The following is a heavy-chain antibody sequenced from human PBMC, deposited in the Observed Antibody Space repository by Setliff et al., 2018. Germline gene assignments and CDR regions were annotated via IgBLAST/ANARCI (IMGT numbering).Heavy chain of an antibody. J-gene: IGHJ6*03. CDR1: GGSITDRNW. V-gene: IGHV4-4*02. CDR2: MYHSGNT. D-gene: IGHD2-2*02. Sequence: KTSETLSLTCALSGGSITDRNWWNWVRQPPGKGLEWIGEMYHSGNTYYNPSLKSRVTISIDKSRNQFSLNLNSVTAADTAVYYCARGYCSNTSCYRPDIDYYYYYMDVWGKGATVTVSS. CDR3: ARGYCSNTSCYRPDIDYYYYYMDV.